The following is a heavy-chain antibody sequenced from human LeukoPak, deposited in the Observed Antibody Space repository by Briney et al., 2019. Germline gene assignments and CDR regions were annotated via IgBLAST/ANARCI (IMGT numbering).Heavy chain of an antibody. CDR2: MNPNSGNT. CDR3: ARGRSEYDFWSGYSNY. CDR1: GYTFTNYD. J-gene: IGHJ4*02. D-gene: IGHD3-3*01. V-gene: IGHV1-8*01. Sequence: ASVKVSCKASGYTFTNYDINWVRQATGQGLEWMGWMNPNSGNTGYAQRFQGRVTITRNTSISTAYMELSSLRPEDTAVYYCARGRSEYDFWSGYSNYWGQGTLVTVSS.